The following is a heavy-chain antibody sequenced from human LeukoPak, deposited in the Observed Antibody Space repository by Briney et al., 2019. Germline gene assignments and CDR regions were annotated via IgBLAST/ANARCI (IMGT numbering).Heavy chain of an antibody. CDR2: INTNTGNP. CDR3: ARGGIGYCSGGSCYFDY. J-gene: IGHJ4*02. V-gene: IGHV7-4-1*02. D-gene: IGHD2-15*01. Sequence: ASVKVSCKASGYTFTSYGISWVRQAPGQGLEWMGWINTNTGNPTYAQGFTGRFVFSLDTSVSTAYLQISSLKAEDTAVYYCARGGIGYCSGGSCYFDYWGQGTLVTVSS. CDR1: GYTFTSYG.